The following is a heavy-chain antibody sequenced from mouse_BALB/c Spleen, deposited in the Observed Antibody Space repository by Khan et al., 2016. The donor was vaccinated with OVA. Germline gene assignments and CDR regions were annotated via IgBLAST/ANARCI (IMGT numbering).Heavy chain of an antibody. CDR3: ASSPYGNCAY. CDR2: INSDGDYT. D-gene: IGHD2-1*01. CDR1: GFTFSTYA. V-gene: IGHV5-9-3*01. J-gene: IGHJ3*01. Sequence: EVELVESGGGLVKPGGSLKLSCAASGFTFSTYAMSWIRQTPEKRLEWVATINSDGDYTYYPDSVTGRFTISRDNAKNTLYLQMGSLRSEDTAMYYCASSPYGNCAYWGHGTLVTVAA.